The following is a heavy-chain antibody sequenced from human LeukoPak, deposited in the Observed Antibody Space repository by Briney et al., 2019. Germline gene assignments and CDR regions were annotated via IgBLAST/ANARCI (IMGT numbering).Heavy chain of an antibody. D-gene: IGHD3-22*01. Sequence: ASVNVSCKASGYTFCGYYMHWVRQAPGQGLEWMGWIDPNSGGTNYAQKYQGRVTMTTDTSISTGYMELRRLRSDDTAVYYCAREDTTYYHDTSGYGYGAFDIWGQGTMVTVSS. J-gene: IGHJ3*02. V-gene: IGHV1-2*02. CDR1: GYTFCGYY. CDR3: AREDTTYYHDTSGYGYGAFDI. CDR2: IDPNSGGT.